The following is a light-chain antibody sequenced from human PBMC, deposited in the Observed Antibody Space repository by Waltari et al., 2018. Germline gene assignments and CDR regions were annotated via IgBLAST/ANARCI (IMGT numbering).Light chain of an antibody. CDR3: ATWEDSLSGVV. Sequence: QSVLTQSPSMSETPGQRVIISCSGSSSNIGNNYVYWYQHFPGMAPKLVMFKNRQRPSGVPDRFPGSSDGTSASLAISGLRSEDEADYYCATWEDSLSGVVFGGGTRLTVL. CDR1: SSNIGNNY. CDR2: KNR. V-gene: IGLV1-47*01. J-gene: IGLJ2*01.